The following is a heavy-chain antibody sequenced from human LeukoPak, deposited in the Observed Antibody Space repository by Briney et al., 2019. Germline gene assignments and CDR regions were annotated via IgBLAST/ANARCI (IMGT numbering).Heavy chain of an antibody. CDR2: IKQDESEK. D-gene: IGHD3-22*01. CDR3: AARYYYDSSGDGGGL. CDR1: GFTFSSYW. Sequence: PGGSLRLSCAASGFTFSSYWMSWVRQAPGKGLEWVANIKQDESEKYYVDSVKGRFTISRDNAKNSLYLQMNSLRAEDTAVYYCAARYYYDSSGDGGGLWGQGTLVTVSS. J-gene: IGHJ4*02. V-gene: IGHV3-7*01.